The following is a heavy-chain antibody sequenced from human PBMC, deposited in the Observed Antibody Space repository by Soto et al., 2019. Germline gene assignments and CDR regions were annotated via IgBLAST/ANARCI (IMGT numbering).Heavy chain of an antibody. D-gene: IGHD3-10*01. CDR2: MNPNSGNT. CDR3: TRAYGAETFDS. V-gene: IGHV1-8*02. Sequence: XSVKVSCKASGYSFNNYDIHWVRQAPGHGLEWMGWMNPNSGNTGYAQNFRGRVTMTQNTTIGTAYMELSSLRSDDTATYYCTRAYGAETFDSWGQGTRVTVSS. CDR1: GYSFNNYD. J-gene: IGHJ5*01.